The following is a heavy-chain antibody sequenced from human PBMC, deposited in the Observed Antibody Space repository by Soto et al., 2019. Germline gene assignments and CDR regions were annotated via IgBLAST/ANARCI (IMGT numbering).Heavy chain of an antibody. CDR3: TGITWFSCMDV. CDR2: TYYKSKWNN. Sequence: SQTLSLTCAISGDSVSSNSAGWNWIRQSPSRGLEWLGRTYYKSKWNNDYALSVKSRITINPDTSKNQFSLHLYSVTPEDTAVYYCTGITWFSCMDVWGQGTPVTVSS. J-gene: IGHJ6*02. CDR1: GDSVSSNSAG. V-gene: IGHV6-1*01. D-gene: IGHD3-10*01.